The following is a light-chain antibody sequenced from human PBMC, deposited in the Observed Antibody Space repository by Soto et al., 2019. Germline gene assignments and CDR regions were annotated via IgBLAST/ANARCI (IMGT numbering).Light chain of an antibody. CDR1: SSDIGAYNF. CDR2: EVY. J-gene: IGLJ1*01. Sequence: QLVLTQPPSASGSPGQSVTISCTGSSSDIGAYNFVSWYQQHPGKAPKVIISEVYKRPSGVPSRFSGSKSGNTASLTISGLQADDEADYYCSAHAGSNTPFAFGGGTKLTVL. V-gene: IGLV2-8*01. CDR3: SAHAGSNTPFA.